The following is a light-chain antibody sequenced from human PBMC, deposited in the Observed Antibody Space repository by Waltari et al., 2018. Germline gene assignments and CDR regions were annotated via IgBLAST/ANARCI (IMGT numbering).Light chain of an antibody. CDR2: AAS. CDR1: QSINSW. Sequence: DIQMTQSPSSLFASVGDTVPITCHASQSINSWLAWYQKKPGRAPKPLIFAASSLQSGVPSRFSGSGSGTDYTLTINGLQTEDFATYYCQRYDALPYSFGQGTKVDIK. V-gene: IGKV1D-16*01. CDR3: QRYDALPYS. J-gene: IGKJ2*03.